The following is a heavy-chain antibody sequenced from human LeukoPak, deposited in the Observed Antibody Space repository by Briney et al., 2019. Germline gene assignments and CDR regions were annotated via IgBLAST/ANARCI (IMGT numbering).Heavy chain of an antibody. V-gene: IGHV1-69*13. J-gene: IGHJ3*02. CDR2: IIPIFGTA. CDR3: ARSPLKTDAFDI. CDR1: GGTFSSYA. Sequence: SVKVSCKASGGTFSSYAISWVRQAPGQGLEWMGGIIPIFGTASYAQKFQGRVTIIADESTSTAYMELSSLRSEDTAVYYCARSPLKTDAFDIWGQGTMVTVSS.